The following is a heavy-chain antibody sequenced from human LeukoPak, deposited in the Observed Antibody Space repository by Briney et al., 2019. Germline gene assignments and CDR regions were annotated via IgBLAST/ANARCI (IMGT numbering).Heavy chain of an antibody. V-gene: IGHV3-48*03. CDR2: ISNTGSTI. Sequence: GGSLTLSCAASGFTFSSYEMNWVRQAAGKGLEWVSYISNTGSTIYYADSVKGRFTISRDNAKNSLYLQMNSLRAADTAVYYCARDGPGGYFQHWGQGTLVTVSS. D-gene: IGHD3-10*01. J-gene: IGHJ1*01. CDR1: GFTFSSYE. CDR3: ARDGPGGYFQH.